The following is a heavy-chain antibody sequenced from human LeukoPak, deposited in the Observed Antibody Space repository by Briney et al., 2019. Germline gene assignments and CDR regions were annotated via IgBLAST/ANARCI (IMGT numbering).Heavy chain of an antibody. V-gene: IGHV1-8*01. CDR2: MNPNNGNT. CDR3: VRDGEGVAISVNYWFDP. Sequence: GASVTVSCKASGFTFTSYDINWVRQASGQGLEWMGWMNPNNGNTGYAQKFQGRVTMTRDTSISTAYVELRGLRSEDTAVYYCVRDGEGVAISVNYWFDPWGQGTLVTVSS. J-gene: IGHJ5*02. CDR1: GFTFTSYD. D-gene: IGHD3-10*01.